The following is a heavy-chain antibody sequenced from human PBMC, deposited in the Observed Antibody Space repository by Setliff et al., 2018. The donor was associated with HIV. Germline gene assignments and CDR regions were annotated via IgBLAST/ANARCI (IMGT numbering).Heavy chain of an antibody. V-gene: IGHV4-59*11. CDR2: IYYSGST. D-gene: IGHD1-26*01. CDR3: ARNSGSYWHDEDFDY. Sequence: SETLSLTCTVSGGSISSHYWSWIRQPPGKGLEWIGSIYYSGSTNYNPSLKSRVTISVDTSKNQFSLKLSSVTAADTAVYYCARNSGSYWHDEDFDYWGQGTLVTVSS. CDR1: GGSISSHY. J-gene: IGHJ4*02.